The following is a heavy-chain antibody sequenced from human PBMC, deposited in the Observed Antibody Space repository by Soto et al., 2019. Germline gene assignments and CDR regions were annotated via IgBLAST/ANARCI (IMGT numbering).Heavy chain of an antibody. CDR2: IYWNDDK. V-gene: IGHV2-5*01. J-gene: IGHJ5*02. D-gene: IGHD6-19*01. CDR3: AKSGSSGWYGWFDP. Sequence: SGPTLVNPTQTLPLTCIFSGFSLRTSGVGVGWIRQPPGKALEWLGFIYWNDDKRYSPSLKSRLTITKDTSKNQVVLTMTNMDPVDTATYYCAKSGSSGWYGWFDPWGQGTLVTVSS. CDR1: GFSLRTSGVG.